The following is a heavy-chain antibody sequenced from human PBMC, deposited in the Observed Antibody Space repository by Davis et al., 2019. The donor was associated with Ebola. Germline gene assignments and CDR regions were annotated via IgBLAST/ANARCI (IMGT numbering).Heavy chain of an antibody. J-gene: IGHJ5*01. V-gene: IGHV3-30*12. CDR3: AREEGSSRWQNNWFDY. D-gene: IGHD2-2*01. CDR1: GFTFSRYG. Sequence: GESLKISCEASGFTFSRYGMHWVRQAPGKGPEWVAVMSYGGYSAFYTDSVRGRFTISRDDSKNTLYLQMNSLRVEDTAIYYCAREEGSSRWQNNWFDYWGQGTLVTVSS. CDR2: MSYGGYSA.